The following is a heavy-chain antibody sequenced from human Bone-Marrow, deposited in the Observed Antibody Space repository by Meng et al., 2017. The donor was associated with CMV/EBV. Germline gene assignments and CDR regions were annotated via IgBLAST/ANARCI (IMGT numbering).Heavy chain of an antibody. Sequence: GESLKISCVASGFTFDDYYIHWVRQVPGKGLEWVSLINWDGTFTSYADSVKGRFTISRDNSKNTVYLQMNSLSAEDTAVYYCAKIPLLIADTGTGVDWGQGTRVTGSS. CDR1: GFTFDDYY. J-gene: IGHJ4*02. V-gene: IGHV3-NL1*01. D-gene: IGHD6-13*01. CDR3: AKIPLLIADTGTGVD. CDR2: INWDGTFT.